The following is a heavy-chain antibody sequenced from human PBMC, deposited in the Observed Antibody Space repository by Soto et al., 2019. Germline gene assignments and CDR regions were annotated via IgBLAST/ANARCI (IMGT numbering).Heavy chain of an antibody. J-gene: IGHJ4*02. CDR2: IYYRGST. V-gene: IGHV4-30-4*01. D-gene: IGHD3-10*01. CDR3: ARSSYYYGSGSYRFDY. CDR1: GGSISSGDYY. Sequence: SETLSLTCTVSGGSISSGDYYWSWIRQPPGKGLEWIGYIYYRGSTYYNPSLKSRVTISVDTSKNQFSLKLSSVTAADTAVYYCARSSYYYGSGSYRFDYWGQGTLVTVSS.